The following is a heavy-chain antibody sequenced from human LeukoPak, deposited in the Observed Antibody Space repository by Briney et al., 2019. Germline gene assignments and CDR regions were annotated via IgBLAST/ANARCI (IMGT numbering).Heavy chain of an antibody. Sequence: PSETLSLTCTVSGYSISSGYFWGWIRQPPGKGLEWSGEINHSGSTNYNPSLKSRVTISVDTSKNQFSLKLSSVTAADTAVYYCARLWKQWLVHTIVDYWGQGTLVTVSS. D-gene: IGHD6-19*01. J-gene: IGHJ4*02. V-gene: IGHV4-38-2*02. CDR3: ARLWKQWLVHTIVDY. CDR1: GYSISSGYF. CDR2: INHSGST.